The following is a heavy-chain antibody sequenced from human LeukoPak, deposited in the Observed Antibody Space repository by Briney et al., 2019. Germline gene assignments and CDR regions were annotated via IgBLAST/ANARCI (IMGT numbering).Heavy chain of an antibody. CDR2: MNPNSGNT. D-gene: IGHD2-2*01. CDR3: ARVRHNCSSTSCYYFDY. Sequence: ASVTVSCKASGYTFTSYDINWVRQATGQGLEWMGWMNPNSGNTGYAQKFQGRVTMTRNTSISTAYMELSSLRSEDTAVYYCARVRHNCSSTSCYYFDYWGQGTLVTVSS. CDR1: GYTFTSYD. J-gene: IGHJ4*02. V-gene: IGHV1-8*01.